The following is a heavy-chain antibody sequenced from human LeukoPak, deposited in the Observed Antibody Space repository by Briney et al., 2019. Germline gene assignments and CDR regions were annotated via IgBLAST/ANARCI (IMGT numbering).Heavy chain of an antibody. D-gene: IGHD6-19*01. J-gene: IGHJ4*02. V-gene: IGHV3-23*01. CDR1: GFTFSSYA. CDR2: ISGSGGST. Sequence: GGSLRLSCAASGFTFSSYAMSWVRQAPGKGLEWVSAISGSGGSTYYADSVKGRFTISRDNAKNSLYLQMNSLRAEDTAVYYCARELRGEQWLVPLADYWGQGTLVTVSS. CDR3: ARELRGEQWLVPLADY.